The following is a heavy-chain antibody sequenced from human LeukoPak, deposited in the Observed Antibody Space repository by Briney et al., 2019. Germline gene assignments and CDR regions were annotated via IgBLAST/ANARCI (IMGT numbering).Heavy chain of an antibody. D-gene: IGHD6-13*01. V-gene: IGHV1-18*01. CDR3: ARGDSSILYYYYYYMDV. CDR2: ISAYNGNT. CDR1: GYTFTSYG. Sequence: ASVKVSCKASGYTFTSYGISWVRQAPGQGLEWMGWISAYNGNTNYAQKLQGRVTMTTDTSTSTAYMELRSLRSDDTAVYYCARGDSSILYYYYYYMDVWGKGTTVTVSS. J-gene: IGHJ6*03.